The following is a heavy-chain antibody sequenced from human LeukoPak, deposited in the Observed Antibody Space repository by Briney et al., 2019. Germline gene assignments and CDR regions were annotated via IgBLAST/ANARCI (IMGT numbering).Heavy chain of an antibody. Sequence: GRSLRLSCAASGFTFDNFAMHWVRQAPGKGLEWVAVISYDGSNKYYADSVKGRFTISRDNSKNTLYLQMNSLRAEDAAVYYCARGRGIAVAGTTADYWGQGTLVTVSS. CDR3: ARGRGIAVAGTTADY. CDR1: GFTFDNFA. J-gene: IGHJ4*02. V-gene: IGHV3-30-3*01. D-gene: IGHD6-19*01. CDR2: ISYDGSNK.